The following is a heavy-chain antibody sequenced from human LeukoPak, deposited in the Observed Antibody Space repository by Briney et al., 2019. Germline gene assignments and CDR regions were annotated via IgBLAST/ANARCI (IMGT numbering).Heavy chain of an antibody. Sequence: SETLSLTCAVYGGSFSSYYWSWIRQPAGKGLEWIGRIYTSGSTNYNPSLKSRVTMSVDTSKNQFSLKLSSVTAADTAVYYCARGASWRYYYYMDVWGKGTTVTVSS. J-gene: IGHJ6*03. CDR3: ARGASWRYYYYMDV. CDR2: IYTSGST. CDR1: GGSFSSYY. V-gene: IGHV4-59*10.